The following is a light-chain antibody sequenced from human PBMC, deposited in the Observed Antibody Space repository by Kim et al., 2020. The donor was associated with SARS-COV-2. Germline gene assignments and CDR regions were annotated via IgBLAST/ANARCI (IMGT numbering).Light chain of an antibody. J-gene: IGKJ1*01. V-gene: IGKV3-20*01. CDR3: QQYGRSPWT. Sequence: ENVLTQSPGTLSLSPGERATLSCRASQSLSSSYFAWYQQKPGQAPRLLIYGASNRATGIPDRFSGSGSGTDFTLTISRLEPEDCAVYYCQQYGRSPWTFGQGTKVDIK. CDR1: QSLSSSY. CDR2: GAS.